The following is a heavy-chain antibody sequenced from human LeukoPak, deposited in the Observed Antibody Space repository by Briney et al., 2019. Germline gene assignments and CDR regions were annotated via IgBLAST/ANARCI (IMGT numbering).Heavy chain of an antibody. D-gene: IGHD3-22*01. J-gene: IGHJ4*02. Sequence: ASVKVSCKASGYTFTGYYMHWVRQAPGQGLEWMGRINPNSGGTNYAQKFQGRVTMTRDTSISTAYIELSRLRSDDTAVYYCGRGKGYYYESGGYSWAYWGQGTLSPSPQ. CDR1: GYTFTGYY. V-gene: IGHV1-2*06. CDR2: INPNSGGT. CDR3: GRGKGYYYESGGYSWAY.